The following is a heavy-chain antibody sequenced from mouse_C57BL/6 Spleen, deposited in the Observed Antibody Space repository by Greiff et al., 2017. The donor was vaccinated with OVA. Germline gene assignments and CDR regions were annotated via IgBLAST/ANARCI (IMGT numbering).Heavy chain of an antibody. CDR2: INPSTGGT. CDR1: GYSFTGYY. CDR3: ARYWDRAMDY. V-gene: IGHV1-42*01. J-gene: IGHJ4*01. D-gene: IGHD4-1*01. Sequence: VQLQQSGPELVKPGASVKISCKASGYSFTGYYMNWVKQSPEKSLEWIGEINPSTGGTTYNQKFKAKATLTVDKSSSTAYMQLKSLTSEDSAVYYCARYWDRAMDYWGQGTSVTVSS.